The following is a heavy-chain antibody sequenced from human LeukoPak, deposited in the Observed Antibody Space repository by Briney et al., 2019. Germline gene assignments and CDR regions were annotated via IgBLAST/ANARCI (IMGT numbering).Heavy chain of an antibody. CDR2: INSDGSSA. J-gene: IGHJ5*01. Sequence: GGSLRLSCAASGFTFSSYWMQWVRQAPGKGLIWVSRINSDGSSASYADSVKGRFTISRDNAKNTLYLQMNSLRAEDTAVYYCARHLTYGGWNSRGQGTLVTVSS. V-gene: IGHV3-74*01. D-gene: IGHD4-23*01. CDR3: ARHLTYGGWNS. CDR1: GFTFSSYW.